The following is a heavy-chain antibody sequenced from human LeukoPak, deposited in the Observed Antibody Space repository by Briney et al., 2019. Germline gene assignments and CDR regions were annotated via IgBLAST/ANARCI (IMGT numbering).Heavy chain of an antibody. CDR2: IYYSGST. V-gene: IGHV4-59*01. D-gene: IGHD3-10*01. Sequence: PSETLSLTCTVSGGSISSYYWSWIRQPPWKGLEWIGYIYYSGSTNYNPSLKSRVTISVDTSKNQFSLKLSSVTAADTAVYYCASFSYGSGSYTGYNWFDPWGQGTLVTVSS. J-gene: IGHJ5*02. CDR1: GGSISSYY. CDR3: ASFSYGSGSYTGYNWFDP.